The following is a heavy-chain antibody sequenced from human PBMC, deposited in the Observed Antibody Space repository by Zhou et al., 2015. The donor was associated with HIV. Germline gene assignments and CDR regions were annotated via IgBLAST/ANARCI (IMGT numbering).Heavy chain of an antibody. V-gene: IGHV1-69*01. J-gene: IGHJ6*03. Sequence: QVQLVQSGAEVKKPGSSVKVSCKASGGTFSSYAISWVRQAPGQGLEWMGGIIPIFGTANYAQKFQGRVTITADESTSTAYMELSSLRSEDTAVYYCARDLTEGVVVPPDYYYYMDVWGKGTTVTVAS. CDR1: GGTFSSYA. D-gene: IGHD2-2*01. CDR3: ARDLTEGVVVPPDYYYYMDV. CDR2: IIPIFGTA.